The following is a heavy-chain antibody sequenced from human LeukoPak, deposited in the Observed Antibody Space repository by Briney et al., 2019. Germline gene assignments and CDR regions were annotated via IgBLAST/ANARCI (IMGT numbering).Heavy chain of an antibody. Sequence: PGGSLRLSCAASGFTFSSYAMSWVRQPPGKGLEWIAYIFHSGTTKYNPSLKSRVAISLDTPKSQFSLKLHSVTAADTAVYYCARGGYYYLDVWGRGTTVTVSS. J-gene: IGHJ6*03. CDR3: ARGGYYYLDV. CDR2: IFHSGTT. V-gene: IGHV4-59*01. CDR1: GFTFSSYA.